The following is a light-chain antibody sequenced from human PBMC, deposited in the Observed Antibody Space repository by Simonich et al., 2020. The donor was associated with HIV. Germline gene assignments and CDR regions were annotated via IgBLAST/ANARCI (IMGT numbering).Light chain of an antibody. J-gene: IGKJ3*01. CDR1: QIISSY. CDR3: QQYYSTPT. Sequence: DIQMTQSPSSLSPSVGDRVTITCRASQIISSYLNWYQQKPGKAPNLLLYGASRLESGVPSRFSGSGSVTDYTLTISSLQPEDFATYYCQQYYSTPTFGPGTKVDIK. V-gene: IGKV1-NL1*01. CDR2: GAS.